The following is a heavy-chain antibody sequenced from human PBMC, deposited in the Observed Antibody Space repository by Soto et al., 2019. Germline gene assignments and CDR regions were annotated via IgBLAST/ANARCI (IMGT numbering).Heavy chain of an antibody. CDR1: GYSFTSYW. J-gene: IGHJ6*02. D-gene: IGHD6-13*01. CDR2: IYPGDSDT. Sequence: PGESLKISCKGSGYSFTSYWIGWVRQMPGKGLEWMGIIYPGDSDTRYSPSFQGQVTISADKSISTAYLQWSSLKASDTAMYYCARLFLRGGQLVRAMDVWGQGTTVTVSS. CDR3: ARLFLRGGQLVRAMDV. V-gene: IGHV5-51*01.